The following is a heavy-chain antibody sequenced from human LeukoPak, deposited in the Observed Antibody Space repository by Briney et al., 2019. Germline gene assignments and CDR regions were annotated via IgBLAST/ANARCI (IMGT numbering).Heavy chain of an antibody. CDR2: IYYSGST. CDR1: GGSISSYY. V-gene: IGHV4-59*08. D-gene: IGHD2-2*01. Sequence: SETLSLTCTVSGGSISSYYWSWIRQPPGKGLEWIGYIYYSGSTNYNPSLESRVTISVDTSKNQFSLKLSSVTAADTAVYYCARRVVPAANWFDPWGQGTLVTVSS. J-gene: IGHJ5*02. CDR3: ARRVVPAANWFDP.